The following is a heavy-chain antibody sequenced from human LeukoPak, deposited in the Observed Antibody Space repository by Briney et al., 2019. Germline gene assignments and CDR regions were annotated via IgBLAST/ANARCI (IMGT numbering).Heavy chain of an antibody. Sequence: PSETLSLTCTVSGGSISSSSYYWGWIRQPPGKGLEWIGSIYYSGSTYYNPSLKSRVTISVDTSKNQFSLKLSSVTAADTAVYYCARQDCSSTSCYNNYYYYMDVWGKGTTVTVSS. V-gene: IGHV4-39*01. CDR1: GGSISSSSYY. CDR3: ARQDCSSTSCYNNYYYYMDV. D-gene: IGHD2-2*02. CDR2: IYYSGST. J-gene: IGHJ6*03.